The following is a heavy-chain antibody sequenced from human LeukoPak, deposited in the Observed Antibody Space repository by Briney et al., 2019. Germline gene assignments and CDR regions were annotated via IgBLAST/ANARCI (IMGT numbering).Heavy chain of an antibody. CDR3: ARVNINNWHSCDY. D-gene: IGHD1-1*01. CDR2: IYHSGSP. CDR1: GGSISSNNW. Sequence: PSGTLSLTCAVSGGSISSNNWWGWVRQPPGKGLEWIGEIYHSGSPNYNPSLKSRVTISVGKSRNHFSLNLSSVTAADTAVYYCARVNINNWHSCDYWAREPWSPSPQ. J-gene: IGHJ4*02. V-gene: IGHV4-4*02.